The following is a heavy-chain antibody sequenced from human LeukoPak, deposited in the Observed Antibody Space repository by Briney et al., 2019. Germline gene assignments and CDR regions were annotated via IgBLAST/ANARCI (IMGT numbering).Heavy chain of an antibody. CDR2: ISGSGSNT. CDR1: GFTFSSDG. D-gene: IGHD6-19*01. Sequence: GGTLRLSCAASGFTFSSDGMSWVRQAPGKGLEWVSAISGSGSNTNYADSVKGRFTISRDNSKNTLYLQMNSLRAEDTAVYYCAKYSSGWQDYWGQGTLVTVSS. J-gene: IGHJ4*02. CDR3: AKYSSGWQDY. V-gene: IGHV3-23*01.